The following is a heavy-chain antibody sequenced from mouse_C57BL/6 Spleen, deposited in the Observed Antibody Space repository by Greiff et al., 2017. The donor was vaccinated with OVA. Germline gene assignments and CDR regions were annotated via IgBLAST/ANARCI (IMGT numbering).Heavy chain of an antibody. D-gene: IGHD2-3*01. CDR3: TGWGYAMDY. Sequence: VQLKQSGAELVRPGASVKLSCTASGFNIKDDYMHWVKQRPEQGLEWIGWIDPENGDTEYASKFQGKATITADTSSNTAYLQLSSLTSEDTAVYYCTGWGYAMDYWGQGTSVTVSS. J-gene: IGHJ4*01. V-gene: IGHV14-4*01. CDR2: IDPENGDT. CDR1: GFNIKDDY.